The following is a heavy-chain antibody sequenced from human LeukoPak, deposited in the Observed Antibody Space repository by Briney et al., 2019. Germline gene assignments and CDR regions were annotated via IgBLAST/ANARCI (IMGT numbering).Heavy chain of an antibody. J-gene: IGHJ5*02. Sequence: GESLKISCNGSGYSFTTYWIGWVRQMPGKGLEWMGIIYPGDSDTRYSPSFQGQVPMSVDKSISTAYLQWSSLKASDTAMYYCARSSLQYSSGWYDPWGQGTLVTVSS. D-gene: IGHD6-19*01. CDR3: ARSSLQYSSGWYDP. CDR1: GYSFTTYW. CDR2: IYPGDSDT. V-gene: IGHV5-51*01.